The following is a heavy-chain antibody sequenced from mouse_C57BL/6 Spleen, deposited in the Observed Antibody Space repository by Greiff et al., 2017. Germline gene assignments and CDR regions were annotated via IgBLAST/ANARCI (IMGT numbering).Heavy chain of an antibody. CDR3: AREVGNYATVAY. D-gene: IGHD2-1*01. V-gene: IGHV1-59*01. CDR1: GYTFTSYW. Sequence: QVQLQQPGAELVRPGTSVKLSCKASGYTFTSYWMHWVKQRPGQGLEWIGVIDPSDSYTNYNQKFKGKATLTVDTSSSTAYMQLSSLTSEDSAVYYCAREVGNYATVAYWGQGTLVTVSA. CDR2: IDPSDSYT. J-gene: IGHJ3*01.